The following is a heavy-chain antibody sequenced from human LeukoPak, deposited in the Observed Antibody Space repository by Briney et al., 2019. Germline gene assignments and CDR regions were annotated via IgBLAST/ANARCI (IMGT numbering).Heavy chain of an antibody. CDR3: ASPFREGYYYGMDV. CDR2: IYSGGST. D-gene: IGHD3-10*01. CDR1: GFTVSSNY. Sequence: GGSLRLSCAASGFTVSSNYMTWVRQAPGKGLEWVSLIYSGGSTYYADSVRGRFTISRDDSKNTLYLQMNSLRAEDTAAYYCASPFREGYYYGMDVWGQGTTVTVSS. J-gene: IGHJ6*02. V-gene: IGHV3-66*01.